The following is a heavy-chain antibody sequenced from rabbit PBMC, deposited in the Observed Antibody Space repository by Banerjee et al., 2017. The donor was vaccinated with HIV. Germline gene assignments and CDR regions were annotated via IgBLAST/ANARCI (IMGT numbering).Heavy chain of an antibody. D-gene: IGHD7-1*01. Sequence: QEQLVESGGGLFQPGGSLTLTCTASGFSLSNNYMMCWVRQAPGKGLEWIACIDTGSNVYTYYARWAKGRFTISKTSSTTVTLQMTSLTAADTATYFCARIYTGYPDYVYDDFDPWGPGTLVTVS. CDR1: GFSLSNNYM. J-gene: IGHJ2*01. CDR2: IDTGSNVYT. V-gene: IGHV1S45*01. CDR3: ARIYTGYPDYVYDDFDP.